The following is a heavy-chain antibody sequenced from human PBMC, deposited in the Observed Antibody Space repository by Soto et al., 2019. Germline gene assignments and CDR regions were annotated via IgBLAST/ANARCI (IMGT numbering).Heavy chain of an antibody. CDR2: ISAYNGNT. CDR1: GYTFTSYG. V-gene: IGHV1-18*01. Sequence: GASVKVSCEASGYTFTSYGISWVRQAPGQGLEWMGWISAYNGNTNYAQKLQGRVTMTTDTSTSAAYMELRSLRSDDTAVYYCAREDYYDSSGYFRTGFDPWGQGTLVTVSS. CDR3: AREDYYDSSGYFRTGFDP. D-gene: IGHD3-22*01. J-gene: IGHJ5*02.